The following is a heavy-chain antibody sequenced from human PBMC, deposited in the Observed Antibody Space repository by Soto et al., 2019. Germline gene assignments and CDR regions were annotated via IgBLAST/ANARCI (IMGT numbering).Heavy chain of an antibody. J-gene: IGHJ3*02. CDR2: IYHSGST. Sequence: QVQLQESGPGLVKPSGTLSLTCAVSSGSISSSNWWSWVRQPPGKGLEWIGEIYHSGSTNYNPSPKSRVTLSVNKSTNQFSLKVSAVTAADTAVYYCAGGITVAGPSRDGFDIWGQGTMVTVSS. CDR1: SGSISSSNW. CDR3: AGGITVAGPSRDGFDI. V-gene: IGHV4-4*02. D-gene: IGHD6-19*01.